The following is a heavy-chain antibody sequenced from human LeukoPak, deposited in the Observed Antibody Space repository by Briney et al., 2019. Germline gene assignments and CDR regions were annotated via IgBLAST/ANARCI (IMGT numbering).Heavy chain of an antibody. CDR1: GFTFSSYA. Sequence: GGSLRLSCAASGFTFSSYAMSWVRQAPGKGLEWVSAISGSGGSTYYADSVKGRFTISRDNPKNTLYLQMNSLRIEDTAVYYCGRGSVGFGELNYWGQGTLVTVSP. CDR3: GRGSVGFGELNY. CDR2: ISGSGGST. V-gene: IGHV3-23*01. J-gene: IGHJ4*02. D-gene: IGHD3-10*01.